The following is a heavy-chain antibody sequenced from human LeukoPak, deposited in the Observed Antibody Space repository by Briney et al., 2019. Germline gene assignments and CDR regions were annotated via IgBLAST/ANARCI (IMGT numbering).Heavy chain of an antibody. V-gene: IGHV1-69*13. CDR2: IIPIFGTA. D-gene: IGHD3-22*01. Sequence: APVKVSCKASAGTFSSYAISWVRQAPGQGLEWMGGIIPIFGTANYAQKFQGRVTITADESTSTAYMELSSLRSEDTAVYYCARVGDYYDIDYWGQGTLVTVSS. CDR3: ARVGDYYDIDY. CDR1: AGTFSSYA. J-gene: IGHJ4*02.